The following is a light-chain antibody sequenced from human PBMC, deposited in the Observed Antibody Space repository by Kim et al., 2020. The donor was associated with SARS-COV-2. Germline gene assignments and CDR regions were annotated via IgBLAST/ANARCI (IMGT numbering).Light chain of an antibody. CDR1: QDISSY. V-gene: IGKV1-8*01. J-gene: IGKJ1*01. CDR3: QQYNSYPPT. Sequence: IRITQSPSSLSASTGDRVTITCRASQDISSYLAWHQQKPGKAPKLLIYAASTLQSGVPSRFSGSGYGTDFTLTISCLQSEDFATYDWQQYNSYPPTFGQGTKVDIK. CDR2: AAS.